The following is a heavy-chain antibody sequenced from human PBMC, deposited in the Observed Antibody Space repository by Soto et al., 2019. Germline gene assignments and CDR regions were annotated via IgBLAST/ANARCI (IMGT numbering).Heavy chain of an antibody. CDR2: MNPNSGNS. V-gene: IGHV1-8*01. CDR3: ATGEVRSNDV. CDR1: GYTFTSYD. J-gene: IGHJ6*02. D-gene: IGHD4-4*01. Sequence: QVQLVQSGAEVKKPGASVKVSCKASGYTFTSYDINWVRQATGQGLEWMGWMNPNSGNSGYAQKFHGRVNMPMNTSKSTAYLELGSNTSEDMAGYYCATGEVRSNDVWGPGKTVTDSS.